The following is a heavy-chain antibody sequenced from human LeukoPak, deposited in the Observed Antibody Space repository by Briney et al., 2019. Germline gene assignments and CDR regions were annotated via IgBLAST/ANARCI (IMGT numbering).Heavy chain of an antibody. CDR3: ARDPRRRSGYYELQWFDP. J-gene: IGHJ5*02. V-gene: IGHV1-69*05. D-gene: IGHD3-22*01. CDR2: IIPIFGTA. Sequence: ASVKVSYKASGGTFSSYAISWVRQAPGQGLEWMGRIIPIFGTANYAQKFQGRVTITTDESTSTAYMELSSLRSEDTAVYYCARDPRRRSGYYELQWFDPWGQGTLVTVSS. CDR1: GGTFSSYA.